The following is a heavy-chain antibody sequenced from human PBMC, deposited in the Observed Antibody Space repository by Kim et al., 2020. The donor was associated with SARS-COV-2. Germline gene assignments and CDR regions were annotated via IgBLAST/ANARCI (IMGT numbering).Heavy chain of an antibody. CDR1: GFTFGDYA. CDR3: TRESSSPTLDY. J-gene: IGHJ4*02. D-gene: IGHD6-13*01. V-gene: IGHV3-49*03. CDR2: IRSKAYGGTT. Sequence: GGSLRLSCTASGFTFGDYAMSWFRQAPGKGLEWVGFIRSKAYGGTTEYAASVKGRFTISRDDSKSIAYLQMNSLKTEDTAVYYCTRESSSPTLDYWGQGTLVTVSS.